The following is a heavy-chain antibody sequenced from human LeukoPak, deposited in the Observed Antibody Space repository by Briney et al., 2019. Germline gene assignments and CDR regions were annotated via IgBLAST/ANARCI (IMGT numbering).Heavy chain of an antibody. Sequence: GGSLRLSCAASGFTFSSYSMNWVRQAPGKGLEWVSAISGSGGSAYYADSVKGRFTISRDNSKNTLYLQMNSLRAEDTAVYYCAKDLGYSYVPGYYMDVWGKGTTVTVSS. V-gene: IGHV3-23*01. CDR3: AKDLGYSYVPGYYMDV. CDR2: ISGSGGSA. J-gene: IGHJ6*03. CDR1: GFTFSSYS. D-gene: IGHD5-18*01.